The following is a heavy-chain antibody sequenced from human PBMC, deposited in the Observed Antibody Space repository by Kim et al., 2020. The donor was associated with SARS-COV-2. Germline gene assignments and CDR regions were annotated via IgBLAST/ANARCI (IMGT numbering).Heavy chain of an antibody. CDR3: ARDRYLLLLWFGESDDYYYGMDV. Sequence: GGSLRLSCAASGFTFSSYAMHLVRQAPGKGLEWVAVISYDGSNKYYADSVKGRFTISRDNSKNTLYLQMNSLRAEDTAVYYCARDRYLLLLWFGESDDYYYGMDVWGQGTTVTVSS. V-gene: IGHV3-30*04. CDR2: ISYDGSNK. J-gene: IGHJ6*02. CDR1: GFTFSSYA. D-gene: IGHD3-10*01.